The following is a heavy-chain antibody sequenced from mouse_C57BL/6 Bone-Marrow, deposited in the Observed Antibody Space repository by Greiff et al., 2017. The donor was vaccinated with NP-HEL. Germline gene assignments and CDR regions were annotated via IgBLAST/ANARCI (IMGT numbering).Heavy chain of an antibody. CDR1: GYTFTDHT. D-gene: IGHD4-1*01. CDR3: ARERDWAYYAMDY. J-gene: IGHJ4*01. CDR2: IYPRDGST. Sequence: VQVVESDAELVKPGASVKISCKVSGYTFTDHTIHWMKQRPEQGLEWIGYIYPRDGSTKYNEKFKGKATLTADKSSSTAYMQLNSLTSEDSAVYFCARERDWAYYAMDYWGQGTSVTVSS. V-gene: IGHV1-78*01.